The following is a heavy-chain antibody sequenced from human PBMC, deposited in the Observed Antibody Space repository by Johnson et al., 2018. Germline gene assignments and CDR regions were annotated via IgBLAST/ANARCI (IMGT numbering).Heavy chain of an antibody. CDR2: IYSEGST. J-gene: IGHJ3*01. V-gene: IGHV3-66*02. CDR3: SRTSRGAFVV. D-gene: IGHD3-10*01. CDR1: GFTVSGDY. Sequence: VQLVESWGGLVQPGGSLRLSCAASGFTVSGDYMNWVRQAPWKGLEWVSVIYSEGSTNYADSVKGRFTISRDISKNTLYLQMNILGAEDTAVYFCSRTSRGAFVVWGQGTMVSVSS.